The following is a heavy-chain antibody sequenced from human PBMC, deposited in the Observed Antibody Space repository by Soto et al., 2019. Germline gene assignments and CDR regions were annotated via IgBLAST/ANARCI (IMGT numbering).Heavy chain of an antibody. J-gene: IGHJ4*02. CDR3: ARGRSAPTVVTRAGVGFGY. D-gene: IGHD4-17*01. Sequence: GESLKISCKGSGYSFTSYWIGWVRQMPVKGLEWMGIIYPGDSDTRYSPSFQGQVTISADKSISTAYLQWSSLKASDTAVYYCARGRSAPTVVTRAGVGFGYWGQGTLVTVSS. CDR2: IYPGDSDT. V-gene: IGHV5-51*01. CDR1: GYSFTSYW.